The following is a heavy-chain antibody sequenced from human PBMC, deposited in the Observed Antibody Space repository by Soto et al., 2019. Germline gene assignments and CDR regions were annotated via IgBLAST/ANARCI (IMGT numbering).Heavy chain of an antibody. D-gene: IGHD3-16*02. Sequence: PGGSLRLSCAASGFTFSNAWMSWVRQAPGKGLEWVGRIKSKTDGGTTGYAAPVKGRFTISRDDSKNTLYLQMNSLKTEDTAVYYCTTDPYYDYVWGSYRQPNDYWGQGTLVTVSS. CDR3: TTDPYYDYVWGSYRQPNDY. J-gene: IGHJ4*02. CDR2: IKSKTDGGTT. V-gene: IGHV3-15*01. CDR1: GFTFSNAW.